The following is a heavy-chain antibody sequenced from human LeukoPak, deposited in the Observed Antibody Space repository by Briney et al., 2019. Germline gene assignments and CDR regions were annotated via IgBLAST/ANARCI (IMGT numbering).Heavy chain of an antibody. D-gene: IGHD3-22*01. J-gene: IGHJ6*03. Sequence: GGSLRLSCAASGFTFSNYGMSWVRQAPGKGLEWVSDISGSGGSTYYAESVKGRFTISRDNSKNTLYLQMNSLRAEDTAVYYCAKGSDYDSKYYYYYTDVWGKGTTVTVSS. V-gene: IGHV3-23*01. CDR2: ISGSGGST. CDR3: AKGSDYDSKYYYYYTDV. CDR1: GFTFSNYG.